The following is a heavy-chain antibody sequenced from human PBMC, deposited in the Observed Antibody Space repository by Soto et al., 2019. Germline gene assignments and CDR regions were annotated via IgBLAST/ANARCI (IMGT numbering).Heavy chain of an antibody. D-gene: IGHD2-15*01. CDR2: IYYSGST. CDR1: GGSISSYY. Sequence: PSETLSLTCTVSGGSISSYYWSWIRQPPGKGLEWIVYIYYSGSTNYNPSLKSRVTISVDTSKNQFSLKLSSVTAADTAVYYCARRDCSGGSCYPRIWGQGTLVTVSS. V-gene: IGHV4-59*08. CDR3: ARRDCSGGSCYPRI. J-gene: IGHJ4*02.